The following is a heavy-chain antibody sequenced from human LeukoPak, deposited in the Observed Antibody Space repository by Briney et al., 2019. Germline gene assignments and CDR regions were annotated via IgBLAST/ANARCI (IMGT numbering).Heavy chain of an antibody. CDR2: IYTSGST. Sequence: SETLSLTCTVSGGSISSGSYYWSWIRQPAGKGLEWIGRIYTSGSTNYNPSLKGRVTISVDTSKNQFSLKLSSVTAADTAVYYCARDVDYWGQGTLVTVSS. J-gene: IGHJ4*02. CDR1: GGSISSGSYY. CDR3: ARDVDY. V-gene: IGHV4-61*02.